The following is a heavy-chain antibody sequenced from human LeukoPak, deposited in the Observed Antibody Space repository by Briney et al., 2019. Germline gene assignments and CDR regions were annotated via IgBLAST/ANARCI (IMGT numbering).Heavy chain of an antibody. CDR1: GFTFGSYG. V-gene: IGHV3-30*18. CDR2: VSFDGSTK. D-gene: IGHD4-17*01. J-gene: IGHJ4*02. CDR3: AKDGNTVTIFDY. Sequence: GRSLRLSCAASGFTFGSYGMHWVSQAPGKGLEWVAVVSFDGSTKYYAGSVKGRFTISRDNSQNTLYLQMNSLRAEDTAVYYCAKDGNTVTIFDYWGQGTLVTVSS.